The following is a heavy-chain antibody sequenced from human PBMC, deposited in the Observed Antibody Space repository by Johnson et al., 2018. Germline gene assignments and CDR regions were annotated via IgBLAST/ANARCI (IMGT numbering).Heavy chain of an antibody. Sequence: VQLVESGGGLVQPGGSLRLSCAASGFTFSSYAMSWVRQAPGKGLEWVSVIYSGGSTYYADSVKGRFTISIDNSKNTLYLQMNSLRAEDTAVYYCARVSYGDAFDIWGQGTMVTVSS. CDR1: GFTFSSYA. CDR2: IYSGGST. D-gene: IGHD1-26*01. J-gene: IGHJ3*02. V-gene: IGHV3-66*01. CDR3: ARVSYGDAFDI.